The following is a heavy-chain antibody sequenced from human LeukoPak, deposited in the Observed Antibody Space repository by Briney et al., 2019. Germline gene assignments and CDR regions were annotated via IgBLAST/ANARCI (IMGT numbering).Heavy chain of an antibody. V-gene: IGHV3-74*01. CDR3: ARADLVGGRSGGSYFDY. CDR1: GFTFTSYW. D-gene: IGHD1-26*01. Sequence: AGSLRLSCAASGFTFTSYWMHWVRQAPGKGLVWVSRINSDGSSANYADSVKGRFTISRDNANNTLYLQVNSLRVEDTAVYYCARADLVGGRSGGSYFDYWGQGTLVTVSS. J-gene: IGHJ4*02. CDR2: INSDGSSA.